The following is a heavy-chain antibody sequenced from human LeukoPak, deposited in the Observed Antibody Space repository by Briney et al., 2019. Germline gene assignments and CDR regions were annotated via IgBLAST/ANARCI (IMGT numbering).Heavy chain of an antibody. CDR1: GFTFSSYW. Sequence: GGSMRLSCAASGFTFSSYWMSWVRQAPGKGLEWVANIKQDGSEKYYVDSVKGRFTISRDNAKNSLYLQMNSLRAEHTAVYYCSRGLVGQWLVYYWGQGTLVTVSS. V-gene: IGHV3-7*01. D-gene: IGHD6-19*01. CDR2: IKQDGSEK. CDR3: SRGLVGQWLVYY. J-gene: IGHJ4*02.